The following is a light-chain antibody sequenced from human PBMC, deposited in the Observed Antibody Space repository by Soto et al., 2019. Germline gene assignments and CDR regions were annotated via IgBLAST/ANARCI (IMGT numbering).Light chain of an antibody. CDR2: GAS. CDR3: QQYGSSPGT. V-gene: IGKV3-20*01. J-gene: IGKJ1*01. CDR1: QSVSGRY. Sequence: DIVLTQSPGTLSLSPGERATLSCRASQSVSGRYLAWYQQKPGQAPRLLIYGASSRASGIPDRFSGSGSGTDFTLTISRLEPEDFAVYYCQQYGSSPGTFGQGTKVDIK.